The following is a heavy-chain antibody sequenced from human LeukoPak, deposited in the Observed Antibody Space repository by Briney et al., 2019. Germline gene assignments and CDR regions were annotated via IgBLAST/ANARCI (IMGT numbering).Heavy chain of an antibody. J-gene: IGHJ4*02. CDR2: MNPNSGNT. V-gene: IGHV1-8*02. D-gene: IGHD2-21*02. CDR1: GYTFTSYD. CDR3: ARDLRLRRTFDY. Sequence: ASVKVSCKASGYTFTSYDINWLRQATGQGLEWLGWMNPNSGNTGYAQKFQGRVTMTRDTSISTAYMELSRLRSDDTAVYYCARDLRLRRTFDYWGQGTLVTVSS.